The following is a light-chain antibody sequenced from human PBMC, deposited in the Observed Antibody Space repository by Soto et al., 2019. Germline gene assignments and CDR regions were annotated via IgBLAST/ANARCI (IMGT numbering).Light chain of an antibody. Sequence: EIVLTQSPGTLSLSPGVRVTLSCRASQAVNNNYLAWYQQIPGQAPRLLIYGASNRATGIPGRFGGSGSGTDCTLTISRLEPEDFAMYYCHQYGSSPVTFGGGTKVDIK. CDR3: HQYGSSPVT. J-gene: IGKJ4*01. CDR2: GAS. V-gene: IGKV3-20*01. CDR1: QAVNNNY.